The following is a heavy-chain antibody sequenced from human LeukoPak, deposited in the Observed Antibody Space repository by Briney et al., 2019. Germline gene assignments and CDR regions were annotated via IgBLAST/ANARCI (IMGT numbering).Heavy chain of an antibody. CDR3: AKGSSTYSITSYWYFDL. CDR1: GFTFSSYA. Sequence: GGSLRLSCAASGFTFSSYAMSWVRQAPGEGVEWVSSISATGGSTYYADSVKGRSTISRDNSKTTLYLQMNSLRAEDTAVYYCAKGSSTYSITSYWYFDLWGRGTLVTVSS. J-gene: IGHJ2*01. D-gene: IGHD6-13*01. V-gene: IGHV3-23*01. CDR2: ISATGGST.